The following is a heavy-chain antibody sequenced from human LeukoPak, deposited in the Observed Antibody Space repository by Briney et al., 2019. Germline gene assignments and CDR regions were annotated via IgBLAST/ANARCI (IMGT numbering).Heavy chain of an antibody. V-gene: IGHV3-66*01. D-gene: IGHD2/OR15-2a*01. CDR1: GFTVSSNY. Sequence: PGGSLRLSCAASGFTVSSNYMSWVRQAPGKGLEWVSVIYSGGSTYYADSVKGRFTISRGNSKNTLYLQMNSLRAEDTAVYYCAREADFAYSTPFDLWGRGTLVTVSS. CDR2: IYSGGST. J-gene: IGHJ2*01. CDR3: AREADFAYSTPFDL.